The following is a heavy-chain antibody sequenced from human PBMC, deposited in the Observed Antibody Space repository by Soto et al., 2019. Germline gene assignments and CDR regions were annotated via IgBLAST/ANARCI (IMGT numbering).Heavy chain of an antibody. Sequence: EVQLVESGGGLVKPGGSLRLSCAASGFTVTNAWMSWVRQAPGKGLEWVGRIKGKTEGGTTDYAAPVRGRFTMSRDDSRNPLYLQMNSLKTEDTAVYYCTTVPSGWRASGGWGQGTRVTVSS. CDR3: TTVPSGWRASGG. CDR2: IKGKTEGGTT. D-gene: IGHD3-3*01. V-gene: IGHV3-15*01. J-gene: IGHJ4*02. CDR1: GFTVTNAW.